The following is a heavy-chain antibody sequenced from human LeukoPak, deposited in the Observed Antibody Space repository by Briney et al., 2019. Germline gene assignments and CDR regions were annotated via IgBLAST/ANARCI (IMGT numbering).Heavy chain of an antibody. CDR3: CRGPIQLWLHNGMDV. D-gene: IGHD1-1*01. V-gene: IGHV3-49*04. J-gene: IGHJ6*02. Sequence: PGGSLRLSCITSGFSFCDHAMTWVRQAPGQGVKWLSVIRSIGYGETTEYAPSVKDRFTISRDNSNSIAYLRMNSLNAEDTGIYYCCRGPIQLWLHNGMDVWGPGTTVIVSS. CDR1: GFSFCDHA. CDR2: IRSIGYGETT.